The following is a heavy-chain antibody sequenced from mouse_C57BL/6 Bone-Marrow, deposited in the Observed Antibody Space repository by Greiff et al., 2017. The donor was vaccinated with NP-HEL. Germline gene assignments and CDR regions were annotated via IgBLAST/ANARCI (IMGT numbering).Heavy chain of an antibody. V-gene: IGHV14-4*01. CDR2: IDPENGDT. CDR3: TLYYYGSFAFAY. CDR1: GFNIKDDY. D-gene: IGHD1-1*01. J-gene: IGHJ3*01. Sequence: EVQLQQSGAELVRPGASVKLSCTASGFNIKDDYMHWVKQRPEQGLEWIGWIDPENGDTEYASKFQGKATITADTSSNTGYLQLSSLTSEDTAVYYCTLYYYGSFAFAYWGQGTLVTVSA.